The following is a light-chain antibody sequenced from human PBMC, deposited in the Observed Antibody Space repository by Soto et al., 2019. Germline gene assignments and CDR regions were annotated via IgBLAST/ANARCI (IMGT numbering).Light chain of an antibody. CDR2: GNS. CDR1: SSNIGAGYD. Sequence: QSVLTQPPSVSGAPGQRVTISCTGSSSNIGAGYDVHWYQQLPGTAPKLLIYGNSNRPSGVPDRFSGSKSGTSASLAISGLQSEDEADYYCAAWDDSLNAPGGFGGGTKVTVL. CDR3: AAWDDSLNAPGG. J-gene: IGLJ3*02. V-gene: IGLV1-40*01.